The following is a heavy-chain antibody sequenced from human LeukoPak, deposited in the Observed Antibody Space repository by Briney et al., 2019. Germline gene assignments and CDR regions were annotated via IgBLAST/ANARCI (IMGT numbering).Heavy chain of an antibody. Sequence: GGSLRLSCAASGFTFSSYSMNWVRQAPGKGLEWVSSISSSSSYIYYTDSVKGRFTISRDNAKNSLFLQMNSLRDEDTAVYYCASGFSSSPYFDYWGQGTLVTVSS. J-gene: IGHJ4*02. V-gene: IGHV3-21*01. CDR3: ASGFSSSPYFDY. CDR2: ISSSSSYI. CDR1: GFTFSSYS. D-gene: IGHD6-6*01.